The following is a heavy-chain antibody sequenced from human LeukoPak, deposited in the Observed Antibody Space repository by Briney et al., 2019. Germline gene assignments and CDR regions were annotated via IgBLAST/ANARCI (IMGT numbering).Heavy chain of an antibody. CDR2: IYHSGST. V-gene: IGHV4-38-2*02. D-gene: IGHD3-22*01. Sequence: SETLSLPCTVSGYSISSGYYRGWVRRPPGKGLEGIGNIYHSGSTYYNPSLKSRVTISVDTSKNQFSLKLSSVTAADAAVYYRARMGDYYASSGRYYWGQGTRVTVPS. CDR1: GYSISSGYY. CDR3: ARMGDYYASSGRYY. J-gene: IGHJ4*02.